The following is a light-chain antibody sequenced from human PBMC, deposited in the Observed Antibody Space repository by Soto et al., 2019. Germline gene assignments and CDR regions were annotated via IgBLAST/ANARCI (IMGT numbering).Light chain of an antibody. CDR1: QSVSSN. CDR3: QQYNNWPPWT. Sequence: EIVMTQSPATLSVSPGERATLSCRASQSVSSNLAWYQQKPGQAPRLLIYGASTRATGIPARFSGSGSGTEFTLTISSLHSEDFAVYSCQQYNNWPPWTFGQGTKVDIK. J-gene: IGKJ1*01. V-gene: IGKV3-15*01. CDR2: GAS.